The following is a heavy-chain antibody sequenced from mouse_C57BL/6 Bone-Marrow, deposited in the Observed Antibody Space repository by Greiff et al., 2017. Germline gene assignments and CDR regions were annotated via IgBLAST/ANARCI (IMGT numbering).Heavy chain of an antibody. CDR2: INPSTGGT. CDR3: ARGRFAY. Sequence: EVQLQQSGPELVKPGASVKISCKASGYSFTGYYMNWVKQSPEKSLEWIGEINPSTGGTTYNQKFKAKATLTVDKSSSTAYMQLKSLTSEDSAVXYCARGRFAYWGQGTLVTVSA. V-gene: IGHV1-42*01. CDR1: GYSFTGYY. J-gene: IGHJ3*01.